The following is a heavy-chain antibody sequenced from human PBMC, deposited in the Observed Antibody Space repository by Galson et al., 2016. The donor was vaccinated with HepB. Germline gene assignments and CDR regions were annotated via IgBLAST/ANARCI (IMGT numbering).Heavy chain of an antibody. J-gene: IGHJ4*02. CDR1: GFTFSSFA. CDR3: AKGPDIVVVPAAKDH. Sequence: SLRLSCAASGFTFSSFAMSWVRQAPVKGLEWVSAISGSGDSTYFADSVQGRFTISRDNSKNTLYLQMNSLRAEDTAVYYCAKGPDIVVVPAAKDHWGQGTLVTVSS. V-gene: IGHV3-23*01. D-gene: IGHD2-2*01. CDR2: ISGSGDST.